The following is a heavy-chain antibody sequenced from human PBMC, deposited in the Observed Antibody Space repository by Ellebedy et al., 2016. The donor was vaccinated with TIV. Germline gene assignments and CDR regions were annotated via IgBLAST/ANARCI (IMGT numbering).Heavy chain of an antibody. CDR1: GYTFTGYY. CDR2: INPSGGTT. Sequence: ASVKVSCKASGYTFTGYYMHWVRQAPGQGLEWMGIINPSGGTTTYAQKFQGRVIMTRDTSTSTVYMDLTSLRSEDTAVYYCARVRDSSGYYYWGQGTLVTVSS. D-gene: IGHD3-22*01. V-gene: IGHV1-46*01. CDR3: ARVRDSSGYYY. J-gene: IGHJ4*02.